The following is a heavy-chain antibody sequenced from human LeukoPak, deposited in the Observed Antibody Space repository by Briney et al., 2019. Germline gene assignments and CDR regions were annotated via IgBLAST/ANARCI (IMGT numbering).Heavy chain of an antibody. V-gene: IGHV3-23*01. Sequence: PGGSLRLSCAASGFSFSSYAMSWVRQAPGKGLEWVSAIVGSGGNMYYADSVKGRVTISRDNYKNTLYLQMNSLRAEDTAVYCCAKAGYSSGWYAPDYWGQGTLVTVSS. J-gene: IGHJ4*02. CDR1: GFSFSSYA. D-gene: IGHD6-19*01. CDR3: AKAGYSSGWYAPDY. CDR2: IVGSGGNM.